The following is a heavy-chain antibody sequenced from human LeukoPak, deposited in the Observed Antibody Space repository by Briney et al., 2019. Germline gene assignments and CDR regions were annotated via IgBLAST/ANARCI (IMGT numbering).Heavy chain of an antibody. V-gene: IGHV1-69*13. Sequence: WASVKVSCKASGYTFTSYAISWVRQAPGQGLEWMGGIIPIFATANYAQKFQGRVTITADESTSTAYMELSSLRSEDTAVYYCARGPITTRSHFDYWGQGTLVTVSS. D-gene: IGHD3-22*01. CDR3: ARGPITTRSHFDY. CDR2: IIPIFATA. CDR1: GYTFTSYA. J-gene: IGHJ4*02.